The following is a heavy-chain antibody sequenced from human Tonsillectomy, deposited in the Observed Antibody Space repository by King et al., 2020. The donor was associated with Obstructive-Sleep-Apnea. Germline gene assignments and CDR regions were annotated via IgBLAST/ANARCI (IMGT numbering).Heavy chain of an antibody. CDR2: IRSKAYGGTT. J-gene: IGHJ4*02. CDR3: AREGYHGSGSYNDY. CDR1: GFTFGDYA. V-gene: IGHV3-49*03. D-gene: IGHD3-10*01. Sequence: QLVQSGGGLVQPGRSLRLSCTASGFTFGDYAMSWFRQAPGKGLEWVGFIRSKAYGGTTEYAASVKGRFTISRDDSKSIAYLQMNSLKTEDTAVYYCAREGYHGSGSYNDYWGQGTLVTVSS.